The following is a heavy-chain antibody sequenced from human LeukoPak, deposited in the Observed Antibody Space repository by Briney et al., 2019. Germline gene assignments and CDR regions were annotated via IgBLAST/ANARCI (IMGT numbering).Heavy chain of an antibody. CDR3: ARDLLGGYFDY. CDR1: GGSISSYY. V-gene: IGHV4-59*01. CDR2: IYYSGST. Sequence: PSETLSLTCTVSGGSISSYYWSWIRQPPGKGLEWIGYIYYSGSTNYNPSLKSRVTISVDTSKNQFSLKLSSVTAAGTAVYYCARDLLGGYFDYWGQGTLVTVSS. D-gene: IGHD3-16*01. J-gene: IGHJ4*02.